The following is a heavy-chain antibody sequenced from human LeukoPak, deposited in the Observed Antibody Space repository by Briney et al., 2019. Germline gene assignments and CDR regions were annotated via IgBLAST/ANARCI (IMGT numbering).Heavy chain of an antibody. D-gene: IGHD3-10*01. CDR2: IRKDGGEK. V-gene: IGHV3-7*01. Sequence: GGSLRLSCAASGFTFSDYWMSWLRQAPGKGLEWVANIRKDGGEKHYVDSVKGRFTISRDNAKNSLYLQMSSLRAEDTAVFYCARYYYGSGTSFDPWGQGTLVTVSS. J-gene: IGHJ5*02. CDR1: GFTFSDYW. CDR3: ARYYYGSGTSFDP.